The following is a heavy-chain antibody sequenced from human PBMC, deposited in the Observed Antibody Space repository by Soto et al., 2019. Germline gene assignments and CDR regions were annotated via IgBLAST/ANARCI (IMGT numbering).Heavy chain of an antibody. CDR2: IIPILGIA. D-gene: IGHD2-15*01. J-gene: IGHJ5*02. Sequence: SVKVSCKASGGTFSSYTISWVRQAPGQGLEWMGRIIPILGIANYAQKFQGRVTITADKSTSTAYMELSSLRSEDTAVYYCARDPRGDNWFDPWGQGTLVTVSS. CDR1: GGTFSSYT. V-gene: IGHV1-69*04. CDR3: ARDPRGDNWFDP.